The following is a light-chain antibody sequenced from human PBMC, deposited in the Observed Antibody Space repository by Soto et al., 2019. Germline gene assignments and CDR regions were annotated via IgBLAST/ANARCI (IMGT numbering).Light chain of an antibody. V-gene: IGKV3-20*01. Sequence: IVLTQSPGTLSLSPGERVTLSCRASQSVTTRLAWYQHKPGQXPTXXMSGASNRASGVPVRFSGSGSGTDLTLTITRLEPEDCELYYCQQYGGSPITFGLGTRLEIK. CDR1: QSVTTR. CDR3: QQYGGSPIT. CDR2: GAS. J-gene: IGKJ5*01.